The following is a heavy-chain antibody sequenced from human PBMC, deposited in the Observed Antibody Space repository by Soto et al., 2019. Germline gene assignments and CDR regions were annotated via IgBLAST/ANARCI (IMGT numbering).Heavy chain of an antibody. CDR3: ARRWGPVFDY. V-gene: IGHV4-59*08. CDR1: DGSISSYY. D-gene: IGHD3-16*01. CDR2: IYYSGST. J-gene: IGHJ4*02. Sequence: QVQLQESGPGLVKPSETVSLTCTVSDGSISSYYWSWIRQPPGKGLEWIGYIYYSGSTNYNPSLKSRVTISVDTSKNQFSLKLSSVTAADTAVYYCARRWGPVFDYWGQGTLVTVSS.